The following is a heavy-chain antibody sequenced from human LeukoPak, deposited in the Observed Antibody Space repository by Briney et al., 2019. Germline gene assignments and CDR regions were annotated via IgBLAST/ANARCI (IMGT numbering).Heavy chain of an antibody. CDR3: AREREWIQLPAMRSYYYMDV. Sequence: PSETLSLTCTVSDDSISSSTYYWGWIRQPPGKGLEWIGYIFYSGSSNYNPSLKSRVTISVDTSKNQFSLKLSSVTAADTAVYYCAREREWIQLPAMRSYYYMDVWGRGTTVTVSS. J-gene: IGHJ6*03. V-gene: IGHV4-61*01. D-gene: IGHD5-18*01. CDR2: IFYSGSS. CDR1: DDSISSSTYY.